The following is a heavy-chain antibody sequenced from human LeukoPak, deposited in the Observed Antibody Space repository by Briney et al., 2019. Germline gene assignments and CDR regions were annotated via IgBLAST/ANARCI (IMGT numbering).Heavy chain of an antibody. Sequence: ASVKVSCKASGYTFTRYYMHWVRQAPGQGLEWMGWINPNSGGTNYAQKFQGRVTMTRDTSISTAYMELSRLRSDDTAVYYCARDGAMVRGVIITFRLDYWGQGTLVTVSS. CDR2: INPNSGGT. V-gene: IGHV1-2*02. CDR3: ARDGAMVRGVIITFRLDY. D-gene: IGHD3-10*01. CDR1: GYTFTRYY. J-gene: IGHJ4*02.